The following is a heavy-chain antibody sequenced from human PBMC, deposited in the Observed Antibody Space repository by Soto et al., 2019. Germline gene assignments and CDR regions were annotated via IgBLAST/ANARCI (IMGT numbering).Heavy chain of an antibody. CDR3: ARVLTYYYDSSGYYLSIDS. D-gene: IGHD3-22*01. Sequence: ASVNVSCKASGYTFTSYGISWVRQAPGQGLEWMGWISAYNGNTNYAQKLQGRVTMTTDTSTSTAYMELRSLRSDDTAVYYCARVLTYYYDSSGYYLSIDSWGQGTQVTVSS. J-gene: IGHJ4*02. CDR2: ISAYNGNT. V-gene: IGHV1-18*04. CDR1: GYTFTSYG.